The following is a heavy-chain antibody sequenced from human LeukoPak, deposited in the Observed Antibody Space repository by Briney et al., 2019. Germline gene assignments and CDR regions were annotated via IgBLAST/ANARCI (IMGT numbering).Heavy chain of an antibody. V-gene: IGHV1-18*01. CDR1: GYTFTNYG. CDR2: ISAYNGNA. CDR3: ARVGEHCTSASCHDY. D-gene: IGHD2-2*01. J-gene: IGHJ4*02. Sequence: ASVKVSCKTSGYTFTNYGISWVRQAPGQGPEWMGWISAYNGNADYAQNLQGRVTMTTDTSTSTAYMELRSLTSDDSAVYYCARVGEHCTSASCHDYWGQGTLVTVSS.